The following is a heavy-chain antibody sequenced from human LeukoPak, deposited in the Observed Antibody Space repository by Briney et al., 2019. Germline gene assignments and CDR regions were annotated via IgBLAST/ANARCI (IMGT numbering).Heavy chain of an antibody. D-gene: IGHD1-7*01. Sequence: GGSLRLSCAASGFTFSSYAMSWVRQAPGKGLEWVSAISGSGGSTYYADSVKGRFTISRDNSKNTLYLQMNSLRAEDTAVYYCAKDTRITGTTVPLAAGYWGQGTLVTVSS. CDR1: GFTFSSYA. V-gene: IGHV3-23*01. J-gene: IGHJ4*02. CDR3: AKDTRITGTTVPLAAGY. CDR2: ISGSGGST.